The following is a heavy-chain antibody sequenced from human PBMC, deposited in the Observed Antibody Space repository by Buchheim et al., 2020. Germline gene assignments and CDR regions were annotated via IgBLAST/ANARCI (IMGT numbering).Heavy chain of an antibody. V-gene: IGHV4-39*07. Sequence: QLQLQESGPGLVKPSETLSLTCTVSGGSIDSRNYYWGWIRQPPGEGLEWIGTICSTGTTYYNPSLKSRVTISVDTSKTQFSLKLSSVTAADTAVYYCARDPYYYDNSGYKYFFDYWGQGIL. CDR3: ARDPYYYDNSGYKYFFDY. J-gene: IGHJ4*02. CDR2: ICSTGTT. D-gene: IGHD3-22*01. CDR1: GGSIDSRNYY.